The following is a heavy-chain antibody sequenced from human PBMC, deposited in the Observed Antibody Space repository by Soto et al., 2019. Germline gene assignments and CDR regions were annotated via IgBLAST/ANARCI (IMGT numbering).Heavy chain of an antibody. J-gene: IGHJ4*02. CDR1: GGTFSTYG. D-gene: IGHD4-17*01. CDR3: ARDLDPYYGGNSLSLDY. V-gene: IGHV1-69*13. CDR2: IIPKFGTT. Sequence: ASVKVSCKASGGTFSTYGMNWVRLAPGQGLEWMGGIIPKFGTTNYAQKFQGRVTITADESTNTAYMELNYLRSEDTAVYFCARDLDPYYGGNSLSLDYWGQGTLVTVSS.